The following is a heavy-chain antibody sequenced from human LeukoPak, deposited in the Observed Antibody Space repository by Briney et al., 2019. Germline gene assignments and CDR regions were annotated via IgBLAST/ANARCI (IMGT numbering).Heavy chain of an antibody. CDR2: MNPNSGNT. D-gene: IGHD2-2*01. J-gene: IGHJ3*02. V-gene: IGHV1-8*01. CDR1: GYTFTSYD. Sequence: GASVKVSCKASGYTFTSYDINWVRQATGQGLEWMGWMNPNSGNTGYAQKFQGRVTMTRNTSLSTAYMELSSLRSGDTAVYYCPIRKYCSSASCYFDVFDMWGQGTMVTVSS. CDR3: PIRKYCSSASCYFDVFDM.